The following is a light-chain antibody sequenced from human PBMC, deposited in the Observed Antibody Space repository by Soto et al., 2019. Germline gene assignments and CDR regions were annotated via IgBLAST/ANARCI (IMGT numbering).Light chain of an antibody. Sequence: QSVLTQPPSASGTPGQRVTISCSGSSSNIGSNYVYWYLQLPGTAPKLLIYRNNQRPSGVPDRFSGSKSGTSASLAISGLRSEADADYLCAAWSDNLSACVFGGCHKRTV. CDR3: AAWSDNLSACV. V-gene: IGLV1-47*01. CDR1: SSNIGSNY. J-gene: IGLJ3*02. CDR2: RNN.